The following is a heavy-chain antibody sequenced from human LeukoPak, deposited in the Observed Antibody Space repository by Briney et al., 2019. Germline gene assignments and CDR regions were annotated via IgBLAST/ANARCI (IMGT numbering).Heavy chain of an antibody. D-gene: IGHD6-13*01. Sequence: PSETLSLTCTVYGCSISTRYWGWIRRPRGRGLEWVEYIDFSGSTNDNPSLNSRVTISVDTSMNQFSLKVTSVTAADTGVYYCARGSSRFDCWGQGTLVTVSS. J-gene: IGHJ4*02. CDR1: GCSISTRY. CDR3: ARGSSRFDC. CDR2: IDFSGST. V-gene: IGHV4-59*11.